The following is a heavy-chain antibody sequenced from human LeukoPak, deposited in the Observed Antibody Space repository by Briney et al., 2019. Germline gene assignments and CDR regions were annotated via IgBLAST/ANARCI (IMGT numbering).Heavy chain of an antibody. J-gene: IGHJ3*02. V-gene: IGHV1-18*01. CDR2: VNNNIVNT. CDR3: ARDLKVRGRPGTFEI. Sequence: PRASVKVSCKASGYSIRSYGISWARQTPGQGLEWMGWVNNNIVNTNNGKKFQGRVTVTTDTSTSTAYMELRSLRFDDTAVYYCARDLKVRGRPGTFEIWGQGTTVIVS. D-gene: IGHD3-16*01. CDR1: GYSIRSYG.